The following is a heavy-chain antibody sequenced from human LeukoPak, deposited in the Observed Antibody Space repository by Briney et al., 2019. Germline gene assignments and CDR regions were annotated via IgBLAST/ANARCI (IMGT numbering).Heavy chain of an antibody. Sequence: SVKVSCKASGGTFSSYAISWVRQAPGQGLEWMGGIIPIFGTANYAQKFQGRVTITADESTSTAYMELSSLRSEDTAVYYCASHHDYSIYATVASAFDMWGQRTLVTVSS. CDR3: ASHHDYSIYATVASAFDM. D-gene: IGHD4-11*01. V-gene: IGHV1-69*13. CDR2: IIPIFGTA. CDR1: GGTFSSYA. J-gene: IGHJ3*02.